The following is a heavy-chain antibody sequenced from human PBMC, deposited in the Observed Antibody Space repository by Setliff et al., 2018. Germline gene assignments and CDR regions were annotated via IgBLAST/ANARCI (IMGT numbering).Heavy chain of an antibody. CDR2: IYSSGST. CDR3: ARGPRGYGSGSYYATEYFRH. V-gene: IGHV4-4*08. CDR1: GGSISSHY. D-gene: IGHD3-10*01. J-gene: IGHJ1*01. Sequence: PSETLSLTCTVSGGSISSHYWSWIRQPPGKGLEWIGYIYSSGSTNYNPSLKSRVTISVDTSKNQFSLKLSSVTAADTAVYYCARGPRGYGSGSYYATEYFRHGGQGTLVTVSS.